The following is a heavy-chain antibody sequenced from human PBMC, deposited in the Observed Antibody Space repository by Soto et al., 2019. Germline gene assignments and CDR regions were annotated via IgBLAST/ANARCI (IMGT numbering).Heavy chain of an antibody. D-gene: IGHD5-18*01. V-gene: IGHV4-34*01. CDR2: IKHSGST. J-gene: IGHJ4*02. CDR1: GGSFSGYY. CDR3: ARGRYSYGPDY. Sequence: ETLSLTCAVYGGSFSGYYWSWIRQPPGKGLEWIGEIKHSGSTNYNPSLKSRVTISVDTSKNQFSLKLSSVTAADTAVYYCARGRYSYGPDYWGQGTLVTVSS.